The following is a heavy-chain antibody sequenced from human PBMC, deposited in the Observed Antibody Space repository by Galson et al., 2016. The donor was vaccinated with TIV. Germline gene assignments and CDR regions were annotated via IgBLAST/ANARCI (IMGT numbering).Heavy chain of an antibody. D-gene: IGHD1-1*01. CDR2: INWNGGST. CDR3: VRDYQLADY. J-gene: IGHJ4*02. Sequence: SLRLSCAASGFTFDDYGMSWVRQAPGKGLEWVSGINWNGGSTGYADSVQGRFTISRDDAKNSLYLQINGLRAEDTAFYYCVRDYQLADYWGQGTLVIVSS. V-gene: IGHV3-20*04. CDR1: GFTFDDYG.